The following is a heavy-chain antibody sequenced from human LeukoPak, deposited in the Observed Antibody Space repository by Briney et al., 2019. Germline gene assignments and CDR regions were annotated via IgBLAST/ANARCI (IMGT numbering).Heavy chain of an antibody. Sequence: PGRSLRLSCAASGFTFSSYAMHWVRQAPGKGLEWVAVISYDGSNKYYADSVKGRFTISRDNSKNTLYLQMNSLRAEDTAVYYCARDQYYDILTGYGIFDYWGQGTLVTVSS. V-gene: IGHV3-30*04. J-gene: IGHJ4*02. CDR2: ISYDGSNK. CDR3: ARDQYYDILTGYGIFDY. D-gene: IGHD3-9*01. CDR1: GFTFSSYA.